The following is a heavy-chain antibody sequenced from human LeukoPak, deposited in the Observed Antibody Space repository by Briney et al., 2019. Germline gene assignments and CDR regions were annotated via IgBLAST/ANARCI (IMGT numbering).Heavy chain of an antibody. CDR1: GYTFTGYY. J-gene: IGHJ4*02. V-gene: IGHV1-2*02. CDR3: ARGPRYSSGWYGIDY. Sequence: GASVKVSCKASGYTFTGYYMHWVRQAPGQGLEWMGWINPNSGGTNYAQKFQGRVTMTRDTSISTAYMELSRLRSDDTAVYYCARGPRYSSGWYGIDYWGQGTLVTVSS. CDR2: INPNSGGT. D-gene: IGHD6-19*01.